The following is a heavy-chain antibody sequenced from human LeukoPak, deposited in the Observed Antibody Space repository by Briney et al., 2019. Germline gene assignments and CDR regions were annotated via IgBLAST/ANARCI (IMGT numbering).Heavy chain of an antibody. CDR3: ARGVGYQLPSYYYYYYYMDV. CDR1: GGSISSGGYY. J-gene: IGHJ6*03. CDR2: IYYSGST. Sequence: SETLSLTCTVSGGSISSGGYYWSWIRQHLGKGLEWIGYIYYSGSTYYNPSLKSRVTISVDTSKNQFSLKLSSVTAADTAVYYCARGVGYQLPSYYYYYYYMDVWGKGTTVTVSS. D-gene: IGHD2-2*01. V-gene: IGHV4-31*03.